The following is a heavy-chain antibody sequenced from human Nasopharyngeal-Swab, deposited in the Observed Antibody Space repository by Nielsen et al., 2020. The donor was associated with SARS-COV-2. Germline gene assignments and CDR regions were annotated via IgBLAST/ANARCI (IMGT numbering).Heavy chain of an antibody. Sequence: ASVKVSCKVSGYTLNELSMQWVRQAPGQGLEWMGWMNPNSGNTGYAQKFQGRVTMPRNTSISTAYMELSSLRSEDTAVYYCARGRKITMIVVVIPTHYYYMDVWGKGTTVTVSS. CDR2: MNPNSGNT. D-gene: IGHD3-22*01. CDR3: ARGRKITMIVVVIPTHYYYMDV. CDR1: GYTLNELS. J-gene: IGHJ6*03. V-gene: IGHV1-8*01.